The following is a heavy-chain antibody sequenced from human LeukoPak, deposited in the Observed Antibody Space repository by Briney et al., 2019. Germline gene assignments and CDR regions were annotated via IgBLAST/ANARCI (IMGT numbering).Heavy chain of an antibody. D-gene: IGHD6-6*01. Sequence: GASVKVSCKASGYTFTSYYMHWVRQAPGQGLEWMGIINPSGGSTSYAQKFQGRVTMTRDTSTSTVYMELSSLRSEDTAVYYCARYKRGYSSSSEGNFDYWGQGTLVTVSS. CDR1: GYTFTSYY. V-gene: IGHV1-46*01. CDR2: INPSGGST. CDR3: ARYKRGYSSSSEGNFDY. J-gene: IGHJ4*02.